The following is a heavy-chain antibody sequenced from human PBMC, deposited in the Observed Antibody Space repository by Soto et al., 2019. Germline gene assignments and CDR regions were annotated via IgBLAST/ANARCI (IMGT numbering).Heavy chain of an antibody. Sequence: GASVKVYCKASGYTFTSDYMHWVRQAPGQGLEWMGRINPSGGSTAYPQKFQGRVTMTRDTSTSTVYMELSSLRSEDTAIYYCTRDLGMAVAGTTFDNCGQGTLVTVSS. CDR1: GYTFTSDY. V-gene: IGHV1-46*03. CDR2: INPSGGST. D-gene: IGHD6-19*01. CDR3: TRDLGMAVAGTTFDN. J-gene: IGHJ4*02.